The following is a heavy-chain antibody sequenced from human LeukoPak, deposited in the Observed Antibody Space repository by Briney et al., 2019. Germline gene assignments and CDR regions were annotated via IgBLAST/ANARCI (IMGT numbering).Heavy chain of an antibody. V-gene: IGHV1-24*01. Sequence: ASVKASCKVSGYTLTELSMHWVRQAPGKGLEWMGGFDPEDGETIYAQKFQGRVTMTEDTSTDTAYMELSSLRSEDTAVYYCATEGSWVGGSYTKDAFDIWGQGTMVTVSS. J-gene: IGHJ3*02. CDR3: ATEGSWVGGSYTKDAFDI. CDR2: FDPEDGET. CDR1: GYTLTELS. D-gene: IGHD1-26*01.